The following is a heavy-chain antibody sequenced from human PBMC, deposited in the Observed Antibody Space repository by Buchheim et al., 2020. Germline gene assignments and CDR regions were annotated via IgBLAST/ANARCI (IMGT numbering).Heavy chain of an antibody. V-gene: IGHV3-21*01. J-gene: IGHJ4*02. CDR1: GFTFSSYS. D-gene: IGHD3-22*01. Sequence: EVQLVESGGGLVKPGGSLRLSCAASGFTFSSYSMNWVRQAPGKGLEWVSSISSSSSYIYYADSVKSRFTISRDNAKNSLYLQMNSLRAEDTAVYYCARDLGYYDSSGYWGVPGDYWGQGTL. CDR3: ARDLGYYDSSGYWGVPGDY. CDR2: ISSSSSYI.